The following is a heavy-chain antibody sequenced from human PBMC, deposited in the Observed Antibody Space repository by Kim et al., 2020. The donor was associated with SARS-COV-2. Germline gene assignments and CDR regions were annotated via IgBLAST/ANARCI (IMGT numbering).Heavy chain of an antibody. CDR3: ARNGLGGLLWFGDRRVGWFDP. CDR1: GGSISSSSYY. CDR2: IYYSGST. V-gene: IGHV4-39*01. Sequence: SETLSLTCTVSGGSISSSSYYWGWIRQPPGKGLEWIGSIYYSGSTYYNPSLKSRVTISVDTSKNQFSLKLSSVTAADTAVYYCARNGLGGLLWFGDRRVGWFDPWGQGTLVTVSS. D-gene: IGHD3-10*01. J-gene: IGHJ5*02.